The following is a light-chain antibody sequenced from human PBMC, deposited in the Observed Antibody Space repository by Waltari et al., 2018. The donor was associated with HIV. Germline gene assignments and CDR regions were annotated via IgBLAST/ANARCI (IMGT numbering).Light chain of an antibody. V-gene: IGLV10-54*01. CDR3: SAWDISLNAWV. CDR1: INNVASQG. Sequence: QAGLTQPPSVSKALRQTATLTCTGNINNVASQGAPWLQQHQGHPPKPLSYRNNTRPSGISERLSASRSGDTTSLTITRLQPEDEAYYYCSAWDISLNAWVFGGGTKLTVL. J-gene: IGLJ3*02. CDR2: RNN.